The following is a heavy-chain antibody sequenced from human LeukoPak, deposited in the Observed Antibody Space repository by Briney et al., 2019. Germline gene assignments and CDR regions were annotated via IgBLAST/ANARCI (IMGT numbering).Heavy chain of an antibody. Sequence: PSETLSLTCAVSGGSFSGYYWSWIRQPPGKGLEWIGEINHSGSTNYNPSLKSRVTISVDTSKNQFSLKLSSVTAADTAVYYCARGGSSTWRYYYYYMDVWGKGTTVTVSS. CDR2: INHSGST. D-gene: IGHD6-6*01. J-gene: IGHJ6*03. CDR1: GGSFSGYY. V-gene: IGHV4-34*01. CDR3: ARGGSSTWRYYYYYMDV.